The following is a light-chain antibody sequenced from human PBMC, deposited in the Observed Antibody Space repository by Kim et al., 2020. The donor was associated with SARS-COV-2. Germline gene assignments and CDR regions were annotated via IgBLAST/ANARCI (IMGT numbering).Light chain of an antibody. V-gene: IGLV3-21*04. CDR3: QVWDNSSDHPV. J-gene: IGLJ3*02. CDR2: FDT. CDR1: NIGSKS. Sequence: APGKTATITCEGDNIGSKSVHWYQRKSGQAPVLVIYFDTNRPSGIPERFSGSNSGNMATLTIIRVEAGDEADYYCQVWDNSSDHPVFGGGTQLTVL.